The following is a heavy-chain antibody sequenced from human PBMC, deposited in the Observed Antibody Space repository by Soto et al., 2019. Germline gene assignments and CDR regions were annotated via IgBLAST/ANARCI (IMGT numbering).Heavy chain of an antibody. CDR2: ISSSSSHI. J-gene: IGHJ5*02. CDR1: GFTFSIYS. D-gene: IGHD2-2*01. CDR3: ARHADTSMVSTRFDP. Sequence: EVQLVESGGGLVKPGGSLRLSCAASGFTFSIYSFNWVRQAPGRGPEWLSSISSSSSHIYYADSGKGRFTISRDNAKNSLYLQMNSLTAEDTAVYYCARHADTSMVSTRFDPWGQGTLVTVSS. V-gene: IGHV3-21*01.